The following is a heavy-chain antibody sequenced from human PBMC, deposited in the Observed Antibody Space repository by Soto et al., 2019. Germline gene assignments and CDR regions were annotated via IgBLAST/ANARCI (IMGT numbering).Heavy chain of an antibody. Sequence: EVQLLESGGGLVQPGGSLRLSCAASGFTFSSYAMSWVRQAPGKGLEWVSAISGSGGSTYYADSVKGRFTISRDNSKNTQYLQMNSLRAEVTAVYYCASRHSGTAMVYPYCLGMDVWGQGTTVTVSS. J-gene: IGHJ6*02. CDR2: ISGSGGST. D-gene: IGHD5-18*01. CDR1: GFTFSSYA. V-gene: IGHV3-23*01. CDR3: ASRHSGTAMVYPYCLGMDV.